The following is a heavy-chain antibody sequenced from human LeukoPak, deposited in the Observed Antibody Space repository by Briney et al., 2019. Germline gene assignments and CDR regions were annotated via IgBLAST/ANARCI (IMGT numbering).Heavy chain of an antibody. CDR3: ARRVAAAGTGDY. Sequence: SETLSLTCTVSSGSISTSNYYWGWIRQPPGKGLEWIGSIYYSGSTYYNPSLKSRVTISVDTSKNQFSLKLSSVTAADTAVYYCARRVAAAGTGDYWGQGTLVTVSS. D-gene: IGHD6-13*01. V-gene: IGHV4-39*07. J-gene: IGHJ4*02. CDR1: SGSISTSNYY. CDR2: IYYSGST.